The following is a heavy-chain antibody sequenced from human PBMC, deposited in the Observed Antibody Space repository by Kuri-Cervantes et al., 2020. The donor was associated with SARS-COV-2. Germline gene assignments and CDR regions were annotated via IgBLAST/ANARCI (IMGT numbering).Heavy chain of an antibody. CDR3: ARGREYCSSTSCYVGYYYYGMDV. Sequence: ASVKVSCKASGYTFTSYGISWVRQAPGQGREWMGWISAYNGNTNYAQKLQGRVTMTTDTSTSTAYMELRSLRSDDTAVYYCARGREYCSSTSCYVGYYYYGMDVWGQGTTVTVSS. D-gene: IGHD2-2*01. J-gene: IGHJ6*02. CDR1: GYTFTSYG. V-gene: IGHV1-18*01. CDR2: ISAYNGNT.